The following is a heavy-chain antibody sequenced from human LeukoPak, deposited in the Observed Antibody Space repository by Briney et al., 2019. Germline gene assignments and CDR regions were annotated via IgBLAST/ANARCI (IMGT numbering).Heavy chain of an antibody. CDR3: ARVTARSFDY. CDR1: GGSFSDYY. J-gene: IGHJ4*02. CDR2: INHSGST. V-gene: IGHV4-34*01. D-gene: IGHD6-6*01. Sequence: PSETLSLTCAIYGGSFSDYYWSWIRQPPNRGLEWIGEINHSGSTNYNPSLKSRVTISVDTSKTQFSLKLSSVTAADTAVYYCARVTARSFDYWGQGTLVTVSS.